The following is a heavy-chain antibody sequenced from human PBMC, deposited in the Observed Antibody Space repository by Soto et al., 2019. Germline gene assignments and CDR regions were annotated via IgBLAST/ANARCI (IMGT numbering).Heavy chain of an antibody. V-gene: IGHV3-33*01. CDR3: ARRHSQWLVAGGLS. D-gene: IGHD6-19*01. J-gene: IGHJ5*02. Sequence: QVQLVESGGGVVQPGRSLRLSCAASGFTFSSYGMHWVRQAPGKGLEWVAVIWYDGSNKYYADSVKGRFTISRDNSKNTLYLQMNGLRAEDTAVYYCARRHSQWLVAGGLSWGQGTLVTVSS. CDR2: IWYDGSNK. CDR1: GFTFSSYG.